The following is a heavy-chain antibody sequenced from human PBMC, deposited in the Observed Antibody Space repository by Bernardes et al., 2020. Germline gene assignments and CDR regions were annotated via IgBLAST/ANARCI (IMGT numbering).Heavy chain of an antibody. CDR3: SHGDFQFFQN. D-gene: IGHD2-21*02. J-gene: IGHJ4*02. CDR2: IRSKRDGGTT. Sequence: GGALRLSCTASGFNFANVWMNWVRQAPGKGLEWVGRIRSKRDGGTTDYAAPVRGRFAISRDESKNMLYLQMNNLQTEDAAVYYCSHGDFQFFQNWGQGALITVSS. CDR1: GFNFANVW. V-gene: IGHV3-15*07.